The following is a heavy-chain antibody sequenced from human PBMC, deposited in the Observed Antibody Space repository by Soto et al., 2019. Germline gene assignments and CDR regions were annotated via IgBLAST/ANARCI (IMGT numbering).Heavy chain of an antibody. J-gene: IGHJ6*02. CDR1: GYSFTSYW. CDR2: IYPGDSDT. Sequence: AGESLKISCKGSGYSFTSYWIGWVRQMPGKGLEWMGIIYPGDSDTRYSPSFQGQVTISADKSISTAYLQWSSLKASDTAMYYCARSRYSYGFYYYYGMDVWGQGTTVTVSS. D-gene: IGHD5-18*01. CDR3: ARSRYSYGFYYYYGMDV. V-gene: IGHV5-51*01.